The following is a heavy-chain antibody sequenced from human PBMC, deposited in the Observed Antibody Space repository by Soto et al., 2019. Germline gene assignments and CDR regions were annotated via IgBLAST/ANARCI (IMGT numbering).Heavy chain of an antibody. CDR2: IKHDGTET. V-gene: IGHV3-7*05. CDR1: GFIFSRHW. D-gene: IGHD1-26*01. CDR3: ARYSGWFIDY. Sequence: VRLVESGGDLVRPGGSLRLSCAASGFIFSRHWMTWVRQAPGKGLEWVANIKHDGTETYLVDSVRGRLTISRDNAKNSVYLQMNSLRVEDTAVYYCARYSGWFIDYWGQGTLVTVSS. J-gene: IGHJ4*02.